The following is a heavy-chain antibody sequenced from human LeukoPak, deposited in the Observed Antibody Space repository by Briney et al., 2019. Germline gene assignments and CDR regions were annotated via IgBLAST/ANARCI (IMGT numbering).Heavy chain of an antibody. V-gene: IGHV4-59*01. D-gene: IGHD2-2*01. CDR3: ARAKQGDCSSTSCYFGYYYYYMDV. CDR2: IYYNGST. J-gene: IGHJ6*03. Sequence: SETLSLTCTVSGGSISSYYWSWIRQPPGKGLEWIGDIYYNGSTNYNTSLKSRVTISVDTSKNQFSLKLSSVTAADTAVYYCARAKQGDCSSTSCYFGYYYYYMDVWGKGTTVTVSS. CDR1: GGSISSYY.